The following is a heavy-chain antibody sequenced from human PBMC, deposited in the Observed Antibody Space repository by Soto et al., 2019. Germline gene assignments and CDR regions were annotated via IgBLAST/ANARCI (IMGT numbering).Heavy chain of an antibody. V-gene: IGHV3-13*01. D-gene: IGHD2-15*01. CDR2: IGTAGDT. J-gene: IGHJ5*02. CDR1: GFTFSSYD. Sequence: GGSLRLSCAASGFTFSSYDMHWVRQATGKGLEWVSAIGTAGDTYYPGSVKGRFTISRENAKNSLYLQMNSLRAGDTAVYYCARGCSGGSCYSLRANWFDPWGQGTLVTVSS. CDR3: ARGCSGGSCYSLRANWFDP.